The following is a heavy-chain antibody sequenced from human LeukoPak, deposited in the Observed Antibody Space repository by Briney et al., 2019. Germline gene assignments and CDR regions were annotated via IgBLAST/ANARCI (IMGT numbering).Heavy chain of an antibody. Sequence: ASVKVSWKASAYTFTSYGISWVRHAPGQGLEWMGWISQYNGNANGAQKVQGRVTMTTDTSASAAYMELRSLRSDDTAVYYCARDVSPGYFDYWGEGTLVTVSS. CDR1: AYTFTSYG. CDR2: ISQYNGNA. CDR3: ARDVSPGYFDY. V-gene: IGHV1-18*01. J-gene: IGHJ4*02.